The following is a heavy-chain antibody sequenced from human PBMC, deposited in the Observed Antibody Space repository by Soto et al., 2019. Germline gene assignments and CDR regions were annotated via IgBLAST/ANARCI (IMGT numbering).Heavy chain of an antibody. D-gene: IGHD2-15*01. CDR2: LYYSGIT. J-gene: IGHJ4*02. CDR3: ARGGGGGYNV. CDR1: GGSISSNQ. V-gene: IGHV4-59*01. Sequence: QVQLQESGPGLMKPSETLSLTCTVSGGSISSNQWSWIRQFPGRVLEWIAYLYYSGITKYNPSLKSRVTISVDTSKNQFSLKLSSVTAADTAVYYCARGGGGGYNVWGQGTLVSVSS.